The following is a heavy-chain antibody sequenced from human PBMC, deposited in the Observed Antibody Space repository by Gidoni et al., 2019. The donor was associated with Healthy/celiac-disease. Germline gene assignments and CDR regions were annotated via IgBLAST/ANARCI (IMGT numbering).Heavy chain of an antibody. CDR3: AKAPIVATAVYYFDY. D-gene: IGHD5-12*01. Sequence: QVQLQQWGAGLLKPSETLSLTCAVYGGSLSGYYWSWIRQPPGKGLEWIGEITHSGSTNYNPSLKSRVTISVDTSKNQFSLKLSSVTAADTAVYYCAKAPIVATAVYYFDYWGQGTLVTVSS. J-gene: IGHJ4*02. V-gene: IGHV4-34*01. CDR2: ITHSGST. CDR1: GGSLSGYY.